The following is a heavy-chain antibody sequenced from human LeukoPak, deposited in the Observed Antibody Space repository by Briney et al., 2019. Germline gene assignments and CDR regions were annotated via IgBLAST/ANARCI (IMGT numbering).Heavy chain of an antibody. CDR3: ARKRGLYSGSYYAY. CDR1: GYTFTSYD. CDR2: MNPNSGNK. J-gene: IGHJ4*02. Sequence: ASVKVSCKASGYTFTSYDINWVRQAPGQGVEWMGWMNPNSGNKGYAQKFQGRVTMTRNTSISTAYMELSSLRSEDTAVYYCARKRGLYSGSYYAYWGQGTLVTVSS. V-gene: IGHV1-8*01. D-gene: IGHD1-26*01.